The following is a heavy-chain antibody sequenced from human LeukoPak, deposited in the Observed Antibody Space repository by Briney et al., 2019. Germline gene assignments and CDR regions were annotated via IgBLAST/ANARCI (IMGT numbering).Heavy chain of an antibody. J-gene: IGHJ4*02. D-gene: IGHD3-9*01. V-gene: IGHV3-48*02. Sequence: DFVKGRFSISRDNARNSLYLQMNALRYEDTAIYYCARDHDWAFDLWGQVTLVTVSS. CDR3: ARDHDWAFDL.